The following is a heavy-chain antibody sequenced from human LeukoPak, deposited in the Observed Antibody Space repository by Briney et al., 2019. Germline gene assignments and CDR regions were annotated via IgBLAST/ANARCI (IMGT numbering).Heavy chain of an antibody. J-gene: IGHJ4*02. D-gene: IGHD6-19*01. Sequence: PGRSLRLSCAASGLTFNSYAMSWVRQAPGKGPEWVSAILGSGGHTYYPDSVKGRFTISRDNSKNTLYLQMNSLRAEDTAVYYCAKDLRAGAGRARHHYWGQGTLVTVS. V-gene: IGHV3-23*01. CDR2: ILGSGGHT. CDR3: AKDLRAGAGRARHHY. CDR1: GLTFNSYA.